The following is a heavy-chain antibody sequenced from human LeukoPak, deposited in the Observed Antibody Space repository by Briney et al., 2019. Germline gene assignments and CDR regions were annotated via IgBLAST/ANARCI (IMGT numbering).Heavy chain of an antibody. CDR3: TRGAGWLIDY. CDR1: GGSISSYY. Sequence: SETLSLTCTVSGGSISSYYWSWIRQPPGKGLEWIGYFHNSGTSTYNPSLKSRVTISADTFENQFSLKLNSLTTADTAVYYCTRGAGWLIDYWGQGILVTVSS. CDR2: FHNSGTS. J-gene: IGHJ4*02. D-gene: IGHD3-16*01. V-gene: IGHV4-59*01.